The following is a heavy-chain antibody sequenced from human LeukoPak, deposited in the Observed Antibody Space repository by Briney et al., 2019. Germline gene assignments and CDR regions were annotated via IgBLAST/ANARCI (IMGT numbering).Heavy chain of an antibody. J-gene: IGHJ4*02. CDR1: GFTFSSYA. D-gene: IGHD5-18*01. Sequence: GGSLRLSCAASGFTFSSYAMSWVRQAPGKGLEWVSSISSSSSYIYYADSVKGRFTISRDNAKNSLYLQMNSLRAEDTAVYYCARIAPTAMVFWGQGTLVTVSS. CDR2: ISSSSSYI. V-gene: IGHV3-21*01. CDR3: ARIAPTAMVF.